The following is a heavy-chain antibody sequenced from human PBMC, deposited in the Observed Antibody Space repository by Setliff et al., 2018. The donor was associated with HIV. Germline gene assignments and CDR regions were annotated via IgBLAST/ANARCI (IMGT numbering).Heavy chain of an antibody. CDR3: ASEKKAWSVSDSFYEY. D-gene: IGHD3-3*01. J-gene: IGHJ4*02. Sequence: TLSLTCTVSGLSMSYNYWTWIRQSPGKGLEWIGYVHYSGSTRYNPSLKSRVTISVDTSKKKFSLKLTSMTATDTAVYYCASEKKAWSVSDSFYEYWGQGVPVTVSS. V-gene: IGHV4-59*01. CDR2: VHYSGST. CDR1: GLSMSYNY.